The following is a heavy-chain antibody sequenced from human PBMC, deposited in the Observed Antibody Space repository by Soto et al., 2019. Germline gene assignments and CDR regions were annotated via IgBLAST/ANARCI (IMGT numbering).Heavy chain of an antibody. V-gene: IGHV3-15*01. CDR1: GFTFSNAW. J-gene: IGHJ4*02. CDR3: TIDIVVVVAATGKEPHFDY. CDR2: IKSKTDGGTT. D-gene: IGHD2-15*01. Sequence: EVQLVESGGGLVKPGGSLRLSCAASGFTFSNAWMSWVRQAPGKGLEWVGRIKSKTDGGTTDYAAPVKGRFTISRDDSKNTLYLPMNSLKTEDTAVYYCTIDIVVVVAATGKEPHFDYWGQGTLVTVSS.